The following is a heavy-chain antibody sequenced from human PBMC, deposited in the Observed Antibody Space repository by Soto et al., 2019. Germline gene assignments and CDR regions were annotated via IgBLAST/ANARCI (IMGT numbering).Heavy chain of an antibody. CDR3: ARLEGLATISYYFDF. Sequence: SETLSLTCSVSDDSINSDKYYWGWIRQPPGKGLEWIGSIYYRGSAYYNPSLQTRVTISLDKSKSQFSLELNSVTAADSAVYFCARLEGLATISYYFDFWGPGALVTVSS. D-gene: IGHD3-9*01. CDR1: DDSINSDKYY. V-gene: IGHV4-39*01. CDR2: IYYRGSA. J-gene: IGHJ4*02.